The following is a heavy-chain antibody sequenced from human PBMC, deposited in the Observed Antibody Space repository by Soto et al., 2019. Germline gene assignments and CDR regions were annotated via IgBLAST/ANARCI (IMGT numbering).Heavy chain of an antibody. CDR3: ARANIGMRYYFDD. Sequence: PSETLSLTCAVSGGSISSSNWWSWVRQPPGKGLEWIGEIYHSRSTNYNPSLKSRVTISVDKSKNQFSLKLSSVTAADTAVYYCARANIGMRYYFDDWGQGTLVTVSS. D-gene: IGHD2-2*01. J-gene: IGHJ4*02. CDR1: GGSISSSNW. CDR2: IYHSRST. V-gene: IGHV4-4*02.